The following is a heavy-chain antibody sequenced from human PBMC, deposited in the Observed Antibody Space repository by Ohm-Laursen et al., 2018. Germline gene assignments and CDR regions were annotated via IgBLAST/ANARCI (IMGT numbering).Heavy chain of an antibody. Sequence: SLRLSCAASGFTVSSNYMSWVRQAPGKGLEWVSVIYSGGSTYYADSVKGRFTISRDNSKNTLYPQMNSLRAEDTAVYYCARGHVDTAMGDPDYDILTGYYDYWGQGTLVTVSS. J-gene: IGHJ4*02. V-gene: IGHV3-53*01. CDR3: ARGHVDTAMGDPDYDILTGYYDY. D-gene: IGHD3-9*01. CDR1: GFTVSSNY. CDR2: IYSGGST.